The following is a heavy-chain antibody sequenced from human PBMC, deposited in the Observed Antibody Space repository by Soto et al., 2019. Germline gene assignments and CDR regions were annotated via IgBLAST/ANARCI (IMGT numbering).Heavy chain of an antibody. D-gene: IGHD3-22*01. Sequence: QVQLVQSGAEVKKPGSSVKVSCKASGGTFSSYAISWVRQAPGQGLELMGGIIPVFGTANYAQKFQGRVKISADESTSTTYMELSSRRSEDTAVYFCARPSHYDSSGYYSGAHAFDIWGQGTMVTVSS. J-gene: IGHJ3*02. CDR1: GGTFSSYA. CDR2: IIPVFGTA. V-gene: IGHV1-69*01. CDR3: ARPSHYDSSGYYSGAHAFDI.